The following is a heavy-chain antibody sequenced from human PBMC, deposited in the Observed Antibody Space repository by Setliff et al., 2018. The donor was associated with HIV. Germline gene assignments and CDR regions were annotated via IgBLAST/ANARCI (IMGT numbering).Heavy chain of an antibody. D-gene: IGHD6-13*01. J-gene: IGHJ6*02. CDR1: GGSISSYY. V-gene: IGHV4-34*01. Sequence: SETLSLTCTVSGGSISSYYWSWIRQPPGKGLEWIGEINHSGSTNYNPSLKSRVTISVDTSKNQFSLKLSSVTAADTAVYYCTRAEQQLPYYYYYYGMDVWGQGTTVTVSS. CDR3: TRAEQQLPYYYYYYGMDV. CDR2: INHSGST.